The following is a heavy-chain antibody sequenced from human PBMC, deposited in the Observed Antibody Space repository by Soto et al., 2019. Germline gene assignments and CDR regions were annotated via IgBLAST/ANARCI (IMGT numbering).Heavy chain of an antibody. CDR1: GFTFSSYA. V-gene: IGHV3-64*01. D-gene: IGHD5-18*01. Sequence: EVQLVESGGGLVQPGGSLRLSCAASGFTFSSYAMHWVRQAPGKGLEYVSAISSNGGSTYYANSVKGRFTISRDNSXNTXYLQMGSLRAEDMAVYYCARDTQLGAEGYYYGMDFWGQGTTVTVSS. J-gene: IGHJ6*02. CDR2: ISSNGGST. CDR3: ARDTQLGAEGYYYGMDF.